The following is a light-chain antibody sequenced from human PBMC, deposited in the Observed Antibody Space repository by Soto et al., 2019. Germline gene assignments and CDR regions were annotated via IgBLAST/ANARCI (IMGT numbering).Light chain of an antibody. J-gene: IGKJ5*01. V-gene: IGKV3-11*01. CDR3: QQRNIWPPVT. Sequence: ETVLTQSPGTLSVSPAERATLSCRAIQNVSSNLLVWYQQHPGQAPRLLXYGAFNRATGIPARFSGSGSGSDFTLTIGSLEPEDSAVYYCQQRNIWPPVTFGHGTRLEIK. CDR2: GAF. CDR1: QNVSSN.